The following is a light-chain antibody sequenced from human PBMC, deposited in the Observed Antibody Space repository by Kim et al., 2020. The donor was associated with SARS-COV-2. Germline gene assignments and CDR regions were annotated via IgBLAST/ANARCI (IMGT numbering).Light chain of an antibody. CDR2: RAS. J-gene: IGKJ2*01. Sequence: LCPGERPTPACRASQGVPTNYLAWYQQKPGQPPRLLIYRASSRATDIPDRFSGSGSGTDFTLTISRLEPEDFAVYYCQQYGRSPKTFGQGTKLEI. CDR1: QGVPTNY. CDR3: QQYGRSPKT. V-gene: IGKV3-20*01.